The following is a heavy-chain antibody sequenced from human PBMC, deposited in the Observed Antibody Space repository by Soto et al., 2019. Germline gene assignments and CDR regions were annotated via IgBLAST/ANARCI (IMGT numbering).Heavy chain of an antibody. CDR1: GFSLSSYW. Sequence: GESLKISCKGSGFSLSSYWINWVRQMPGKGLEWMGKIDPSDSRTTYSPSFQGHVTISVDKSISTAYLQWSSVKASDTAMYYRARVGHDYSNSGMDVWGQGTTVTVSS. CDR2: IDPSDSRT. V-gene: IGHV5-10-1*01. J-gene: IGHJ6*02. D-gene: IGHD4-4*01. CDR3: ARVGHDYSNSGMDV.